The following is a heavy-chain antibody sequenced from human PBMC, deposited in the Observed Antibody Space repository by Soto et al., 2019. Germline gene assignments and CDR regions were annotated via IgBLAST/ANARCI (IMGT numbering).Heavy chain of an antibody. D-gene: IGHD2-8*01. CDR2: ISGYNGNT. CDR1: GYAFRGYR. V-gene: IGHV1-18*01. Sequence: QVQLVQSGAEMKQPGASVKVSCKTAGYAFRGYRLSWVRQGPGQGLEWMGWISGYNGNTDYAQKFQGRVTMTTDTSTSTAYMELRSLRSDDTAVYYCARDLGPPNWFDSWGQGTLFTVSS. CDR3: ARDLGPPNWFDS. J-gene: IGHJ5*01.